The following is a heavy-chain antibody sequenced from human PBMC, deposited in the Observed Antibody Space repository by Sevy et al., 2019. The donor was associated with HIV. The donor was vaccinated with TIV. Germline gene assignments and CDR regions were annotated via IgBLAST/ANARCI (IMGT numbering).Heavy chain of an antibody. J-gene: IGHJ4*02. D-gene: IGHD3-3*01. V-gene: IGHV3-53*01. CDR2: FYISDNT. CDR3: ATTTFRFFDN. CDR1: GFNVSSTY. Sequence: GGSLRLSCEASGFNVSSTYMSRVRQAPGKGLEWVSVFYISDNTYYADSVKGRFTISRDNFKNTVHLQMDSLRAEDTALYYCATTTFRFFDNWGQGTLVTVSS.